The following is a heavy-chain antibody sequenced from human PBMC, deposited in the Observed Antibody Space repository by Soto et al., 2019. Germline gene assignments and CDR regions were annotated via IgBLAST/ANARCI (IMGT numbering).Heavy chain of an antibody. CDR3: VKGEGTVATRVSEH. CDR1: GFTLRNYA. D-gene: IGHD1-26*01. CDR2: ISYDGGNE. V-gene: IGHV3-30*18. Sequence: VQLIESRGGVVQPGRSLRLSCEASGFTLRNYAMHWVRQAPGKGLEWVAAISYDGGNEYYGDSVKGRFTISKDNSKSTLYLQMNSLRPEDTAVYYCVKGEGTVATRVSEHWGQGTRVIVSS. J-gene: IGHJ4*02.